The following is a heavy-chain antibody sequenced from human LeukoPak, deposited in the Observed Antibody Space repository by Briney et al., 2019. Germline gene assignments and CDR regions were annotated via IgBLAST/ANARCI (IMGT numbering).Heavy chain of an antibody. CDR1: GGSISSFY. J-gene: IGHJ4*02. V-gene: IGHV4-59*01. D-gene: IGHD4/OR15-4a*01. Sequence: SETLSLTCTVSGGSISSFYWSWIRQPPGKELEWLGYIYYSGSTNYNPSLKSRVTISVDTSKSQFSLKLRSVTAADTAVYYCARDHSGTNYVMDWGQGTLVTVSS. CDR3: ARDHSGTNYVMD. CDR2: IYYSGST.